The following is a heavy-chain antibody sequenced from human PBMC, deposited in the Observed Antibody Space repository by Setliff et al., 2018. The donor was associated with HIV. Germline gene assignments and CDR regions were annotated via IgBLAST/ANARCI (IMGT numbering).Heavy chain of an antibody. V-gene: IGHV4-61*05. J-gene: IGHJ4*02. CDR2: IYSTGST. CDR1: GGSISSSSDY. CDR3: ARGRYTYAYLDY. D-gene: IGHD5-18*01. Sequence: SETLSLTCSVSGGSISSSSDYWGWIRQPPGKGLEWIGRIYSTGSTNYNPSLKSRVTISVDTSKNQFSLKLSSVTAADTAVYYCARGRYTYAYLDYWGQGTLVTVSS.